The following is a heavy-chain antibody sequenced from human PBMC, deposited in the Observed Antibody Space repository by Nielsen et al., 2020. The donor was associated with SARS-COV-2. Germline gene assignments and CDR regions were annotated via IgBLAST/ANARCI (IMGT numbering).Heavy chain of an antibody. CDR1: GGSISIGYYS. CDR2: IYHGGNA. V-gene: IGHV4-30-2*01. Sequence: LSCAVSGGSISIGYYSWSWIRQPPGKGLEWIGYIYHGGNAFYNPSLKSRVTISVDRSKNQLSLRLSSVTAADTAVYYCARSVAEMVRGYYMDVWGRGTTVTVSS. D-gene: IGHD5-24*01. J-gene: IGHJ6*03. CDR3: ARSVAEMVRGYYMDV.